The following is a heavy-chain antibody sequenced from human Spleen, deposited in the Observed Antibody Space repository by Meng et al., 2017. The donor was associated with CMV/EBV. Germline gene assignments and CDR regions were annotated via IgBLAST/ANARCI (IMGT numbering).Heavy chain of an antibody. CDR2: ISWDGART. CDR3: AKDKRGTSSWFFDY. D-gene: IGHD6-13*01. CDR1: GFTFDDHA. V-gene: IGHV3-43D*03. J-gene: IGHJ4*02. Sequence: GESLKISCAASGFTFDDHAMHWVRQAPGKGLEWVVFISWDGARTFYGDTVKGRFTISRDNNKNSLSLQMNNLGAEDTALYYCAKDKRGTSSWFFDYWGQGTLVTVSS.